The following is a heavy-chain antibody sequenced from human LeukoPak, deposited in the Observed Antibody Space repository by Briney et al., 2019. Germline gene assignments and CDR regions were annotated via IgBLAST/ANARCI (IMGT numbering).Heavy chain of an antibody. J-gene: IGHJ5*02. CDR1: GGSISSSSYY. D-gene: IGHD1-26*01. V-gene: IGHV4-39*07. CDR2: LYHSGTI. Sequence: SETLSLTCTVSGGSISSSSYYWGWIRQPPGKGLEWIGGLYHSGTIYYNPSLKSRITISADKSKNHFSLKLTSVTAADTAVYYCARDRELAALDPWGQGTLVIVSS. CDR3: ARDRELAALDP.